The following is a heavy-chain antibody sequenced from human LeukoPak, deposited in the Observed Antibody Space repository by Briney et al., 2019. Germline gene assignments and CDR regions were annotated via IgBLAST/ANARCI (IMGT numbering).Heavy chain of an antibody. J-gene: IGHJ4*02. CDR2: ITTSGTAM. D-gene: IGHD5-24*01. Sequence: GGSLRLSCAASGFTFSSYSMNWVRQAPGKGLEWVSHITTSGTAMFYADSVKGRFTISRDNAKNSLYLQMNSLRAEDTAIYYCTRVGYIDEGIDYWGQGTLVTVSS. CDR3: TRVGYIDEGIDY. CDR1: GFTFSSYS. V-gene: IGHV3-48*01.